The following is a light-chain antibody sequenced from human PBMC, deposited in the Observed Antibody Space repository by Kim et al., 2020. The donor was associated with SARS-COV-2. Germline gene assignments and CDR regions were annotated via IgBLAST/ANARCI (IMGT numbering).Light chain of an antibody. V-gene: IGKV1-5*03. CDR2: KAS. Sequence: DIQMTQSPSTLSASVGDRVTITCRASESISGWLAWYQQNPGKAPKLLINKASSLQSGVPSRFSDSGSGTEFTLTISSLQSDDFATYYCQQYNTYPGTFGQGTKVDIK. CDR3: QQYNTYPGT. J-gene: IGKJ1*01. CDR1: ESISGW.